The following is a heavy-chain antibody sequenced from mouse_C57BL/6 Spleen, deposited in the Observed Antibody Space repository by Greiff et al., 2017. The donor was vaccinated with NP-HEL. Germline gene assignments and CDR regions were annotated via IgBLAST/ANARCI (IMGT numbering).Heavy chain of an antibody. CDR3: ARGSGYSYYAMDY. J-gene: IGHJ4*01. Sequence: QVQLQQPGTELVKPGASVKLSCKASGYTFTSYWMHWVKQRPGQGLEWIGNINPSNGGTNYNEKFKSKATLTADKSSSTAYMQLSSLTSEDSAVYYCARGSGYSYYAMDYWGQGTSVTVSS. CDR2: INPSNGGT. V-gene: IGHV1-53*01. CDR1: GYTFTSYW. D-gene: IGHD3-2*02.